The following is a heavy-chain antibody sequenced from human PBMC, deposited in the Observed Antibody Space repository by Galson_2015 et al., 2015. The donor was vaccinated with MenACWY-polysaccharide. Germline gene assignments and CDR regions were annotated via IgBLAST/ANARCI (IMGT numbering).Heavy chain of an antibody. CDR2: IGSSGLTT. Sequence: LRLSCAASGFTFGSYAMGWVRQAPGKGLEWVSSIGSSGLTTFYAESVKGRFTISRDNAQNILSLQMNSLRADDTARYFCAKVTEMASSRRPFDVWGQGTMVTVSS. D-gene: IGHD5-24*01. J-gene: IGHJ3*01. CDR1: GFTFGSYA. CDR3: AKVTEMASSRRPFDV. V-gene: IGHV3-23*01.